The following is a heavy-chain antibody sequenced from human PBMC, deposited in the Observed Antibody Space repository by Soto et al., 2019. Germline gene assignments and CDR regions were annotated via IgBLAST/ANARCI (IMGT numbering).Heavy chain of an antibody. V-gene: IGHV3-64*01. CDR1: GFTFSSYA. Sequence: EVQLVESGGGLVQPGGSLRLSCAASGFTFSSYAMHWVRQAPGKGLEYVSAISSNGGSTYYANSVKGRFTIARDNSKDTLYLQMGGLRSEELAVYYCAGGPGYYFDYWGQGTLVTVSS. J-gene: IGHJ4*02. CDR2: ISSNGGST. CDR3: AGGPGYYFDY.